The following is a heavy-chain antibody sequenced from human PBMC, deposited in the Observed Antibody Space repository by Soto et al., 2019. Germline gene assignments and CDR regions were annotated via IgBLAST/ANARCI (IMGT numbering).Heavy chain of an antibody. CDR1: GYTFTSYA. CDR3: ARDRQHWGPAIGREYYYYYAMDV. V-gene: IGHV1-3*01. D-gene: IGHD7-27*01. J-gene: IGHJ6*02. CDR2: INAGNGNT. Sequence: GASVKVSCKASGYTFTSYAMHWVRQAPGQRLEWMGWINAGNGNTKYSQKFQGRVTITRDTSASTAYMELSSLRSEDTAVYYCARDRQHWGPAIGREYYYYYAMDVWGQGTTVTVSS.